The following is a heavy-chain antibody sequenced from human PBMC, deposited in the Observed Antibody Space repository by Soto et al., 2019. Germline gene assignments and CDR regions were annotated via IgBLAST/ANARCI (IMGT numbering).Heavy chain of an antibody. Sequence: LRLSCAASGFIFNNYDMHWVRQPVGKSLEWVSAIGTAGDTSYSDSVRGRFTASRENANNLLYLQMNSPRAEDTAIYYCARGPLAALRFVEWLPDYWGQGGSVTVSS. CDR1: GFIFNNYD. D-gene: IGHD3-3*01. CDR2: IGTAGDT. CDR3: ARGPLAALRFVEWLPDY. J-gene: IGHJ4*02. V-gene: IGHV3-13*01.